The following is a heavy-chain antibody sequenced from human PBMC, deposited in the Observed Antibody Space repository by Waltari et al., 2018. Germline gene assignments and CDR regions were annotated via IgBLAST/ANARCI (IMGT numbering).Heavy chain of an antibody. V-gene: IGHV4-34*01. D-gene: IGHD3-22*01. CDR2: INHRGTT. CDR1: GGSFSGYY. Sequence: QVQLQQWGAGLLKPSETLSLTCAVYGGSFSGYYWSWIRQPQGKGLEWIGEINHRGTTNYNPAIKSRVTISVDTSKNQFSLKLSSVTAADTAVYYCARDGYYYDSSGRGGYGMDVWGQGTTVTVSS. J-gene: IGHJ6*02. CDR3: ARDGYYYDSSGRGGYGMDV.